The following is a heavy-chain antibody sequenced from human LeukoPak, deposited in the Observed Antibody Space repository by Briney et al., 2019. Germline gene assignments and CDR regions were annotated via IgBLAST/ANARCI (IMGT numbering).Heavy chain of an antibody. D-gene: IGHD6-19*01. CDR3: ARRESSGWSVWFDP. Sequence: PSETLSLTCTVSGGSISSSDSYWSWIRQPPGKGLEWIGEINHSGSTNYNPSLKSRVTISVDTSENQFSLKLSSVTAADTAVYYCARRESSGWSVWFDPWGQGTLVTVSS. V-gene: IGHV4-39*07. J-gene: IGHJ5*02. CDR1: GGSISSSDSY. CDR2: INHSGST.